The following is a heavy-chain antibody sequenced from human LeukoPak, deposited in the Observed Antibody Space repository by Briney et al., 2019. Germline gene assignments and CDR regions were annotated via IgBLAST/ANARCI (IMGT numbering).Heavy chain of an antibody. CDR2: ISSSGSNI. J-gene: IGHJ4*02. D-gene: IGHD4-17*01. CDR3: ATNSTVTRVGFDY. V-gene: IGHV3-21*01. Sequence: GGSLRLSCAASGFTFSSYSMNWVRQAPGKGLEWVSSISSSGSNIHYADSVKGRFTISRDNAKNSLYLQMNSLRAEDMAVYYCATNSTVTRVGFDYWGQGTLVTVSS. CDR1: GFTFSSYS.